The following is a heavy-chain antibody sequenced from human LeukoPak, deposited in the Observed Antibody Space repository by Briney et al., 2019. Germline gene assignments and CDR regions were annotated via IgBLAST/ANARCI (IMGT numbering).Heavy chain of an antibody. D-gene: IGHD4-17*01. CDR1: GGSISSGGYS. V-gene: IGHV4-30-2*01. J-gene: IGHJ5*02. CDR2: IYHSGST. Sequence: SETLSLTCAVSGGSISSGGYSWSWIRQPPGKGLEWIGYIYHSGSTYYNPSLKSRVTISVDRSKNQFSLKLSSVTAADTAVYYCARGQNGDYTVGWFDPWGQGTLVTVSS. CDR3: ARGQNGDYTVGWFDP.